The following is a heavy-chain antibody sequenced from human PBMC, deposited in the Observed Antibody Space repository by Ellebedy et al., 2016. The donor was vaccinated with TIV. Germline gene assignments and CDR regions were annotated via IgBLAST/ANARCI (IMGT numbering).Heavy chain of an antibody. D-gene: IGHD1-14*01. CDR1: GDSISSDYW. CDR3: ARVRRLTTLDS. Sequence: SETLSLTXGVSGDSISSDYWWTWVRQPPEKGLEWIGEIYHFGTTNYNPSLKSRVTISVDKSNNQFSLRLTSITAADKALYYCARVRRLTTLDSWGQGTLVTVSS. CDR2: IYHFGTT. J-gene: IGHJ4*02. V-gene: IGHV4-4*02.